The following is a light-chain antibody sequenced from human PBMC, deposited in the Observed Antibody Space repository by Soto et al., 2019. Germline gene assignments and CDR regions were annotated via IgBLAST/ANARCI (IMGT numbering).Light chain of an antibody. V-gene: IGLV1-40*01. J-gene: IGLJ2*01. CDR3: QSYDSSLSGFVV. CDR2: GNT. CDR1: SSNIGTTYD. Sequence: QSVLTQPPSVSGAPGQRVTISCTGSSSNIGTTYDVHWYQQLPGAAPKLLIYGNTDRPSGVPDRFSGSKSGNSASLAITGLRAEDEADYYCQSYDSSLSGFVVFGGGTKLTVL.